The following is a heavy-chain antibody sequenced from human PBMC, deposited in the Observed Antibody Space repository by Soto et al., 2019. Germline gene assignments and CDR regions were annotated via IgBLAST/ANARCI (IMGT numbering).Heavy chain of an antibody. D-gene: IGHD3-22*01. CDR2: VYFSGST. CDR1: GGSISSYY. V-gene: IGHV4-59*08. J-gene: IGHJ4*02. CDR3: ARVGDYDSSGYYYPTERIDY. Sequence: PSETLSLTCTISGGSISSYYWSWIRQTPGKGLEWIGYVYFSGSTNYNPSLKSRVLISVDTSKNQFSLKLSSVTAADTAVYYCARVGDYDSSGYYYPTERIDYWGQGTLVTVSS.